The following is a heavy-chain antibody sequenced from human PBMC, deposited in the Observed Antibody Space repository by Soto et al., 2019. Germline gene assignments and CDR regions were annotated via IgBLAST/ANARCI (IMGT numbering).Heavy chain of an antibody. J-gene: IGHJ4*02. Sequence: QVRLVQSGAEVKKPGASVKVSCKASGYIFTNYYIHWVLQAPGQGHEWMAIINPNCGSTNCAQEFQVRISLTRDTSTSTVYMDLSSLTSEDMAVYYCARGLYSGDKWGQGTLVTVSS. CDR1: GYIFTNYY. V-gene: IGHV1-46*01. D-gene: IGHD2-21*01. CDR2: INPNCGST. CDR3: ARGLYSGDK.